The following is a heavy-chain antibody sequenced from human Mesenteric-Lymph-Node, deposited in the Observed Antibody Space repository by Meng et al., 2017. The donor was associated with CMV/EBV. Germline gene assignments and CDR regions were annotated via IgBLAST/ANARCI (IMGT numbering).Heavy chain of an antibody. CDR2: ISGSGVST. CDR1: GFTFSSYP. J-gene: IGHJ4*02. Sequence: GGSLRLSCVVSGFTFSSYPMSWVRQAPGKGLEWVSGISGSGVSTYYADSVKGRFTISRDNSKNTLYLQMNSLRAGDTALYYCAKSHMSIAVAGLFDYWGQGTLVTVSS. D-gene: IGHD6-19*01. CDR3: AKSHMSIAVAGLFDY. V-gene: IGHV3-23*01.